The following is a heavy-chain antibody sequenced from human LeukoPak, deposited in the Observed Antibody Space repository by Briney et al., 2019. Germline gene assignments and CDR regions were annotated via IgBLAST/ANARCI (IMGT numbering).Heavy chain of an antibody. Sequence: ASVKVSCKASGYTFTSYGISWVRQAPGQGLEWMGWISAYNGNTNYAQKLQGRVTMTTDTSTSTAYMELRSLRSDDTAVYYCARVFLIESEWELLAPLDYWGQGTLVTVSS. V-gene: IGHV1-18*01. CDR1: GYTFTSYG. D-gene: IGHD1-26*01. CDR3: ARVFLIESEWELLAPLDY. J-gene: IGHJ4*02. CDR2: ISAYNGNT.